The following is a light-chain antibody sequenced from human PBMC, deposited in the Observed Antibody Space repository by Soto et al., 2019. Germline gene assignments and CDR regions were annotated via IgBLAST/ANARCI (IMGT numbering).Light chain of an antibody. Sequence: QSALTQPASVSGSPGQSIAISCTGTSSDVGGHDSVSWYQQHPGKAPKLMIYNVSNRPSGVSNRFSGSKSGNTASLTISGLLAEDEADYFCTSYTSASTYVFGAGTKLTVL. CDR2: NVS. CDR3: TSYTSASTYV. CDR1: SSDVGGHDS. V-gene: IGLV2-14*01. J-gene: IGLJ1*01.